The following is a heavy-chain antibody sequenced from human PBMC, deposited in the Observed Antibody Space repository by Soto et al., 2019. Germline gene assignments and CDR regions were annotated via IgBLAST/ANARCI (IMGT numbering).Heavy chain of an antibody. CDR3: AKGLTGDLEFDAFDI. Sequence: LSLTCAASGFTFSSYAMSWVRQAPGKGLEWVSAISGSGGSTYYADSVKGRFTISRDNSKNTLYLQMNSLRAEYTAVYYCAKGLTGDLEFDAFDIWGQGTMGTVSS. V-gene: IGHV3-23*01. CDR1: GFTFSSYA. J-gene: IGHJ3*02. D-gene: IGHD7-27*01. CDR2: ISGSGGST.